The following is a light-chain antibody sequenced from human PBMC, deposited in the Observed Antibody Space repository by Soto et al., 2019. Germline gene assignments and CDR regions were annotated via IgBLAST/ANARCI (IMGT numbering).Light chain of an antibody. V-gene: IGLV1-51*01. Sequence: QSVLTQPPSVSAAPGQTVTISCSGSSSNIEHNFVSWYRQLPGTAPKFLIYDNNKRPSGIPDRFSGSKSGTSATLGITGLQAGDEADYYCGAWDSSLTTYVFGTGTKLTVL. CDR3: GAWDSSLTTYV. CDR2: DNN. J-gene: IGLJ1*01. CDR1: SSNIEHNF.